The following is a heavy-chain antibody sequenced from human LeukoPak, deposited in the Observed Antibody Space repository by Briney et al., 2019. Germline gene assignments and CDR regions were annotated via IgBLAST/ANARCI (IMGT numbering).Heavy chain of an antibody. Sequence: GGSLRLSCAASGFTFSDYYMTWIRQAPGKGLDWVSNIRSSASTIYYADSVKGRFTISRDDAKNSLYLQMNSLRVEDTAVYYCAKGRGLLWDAFDIWGQGTMVTVSS. CDR3: AKGRGLLWDAFDI. V-gene: IGHV3-11*04. J-gene: IGHJ3*02. CDR1: GFTFSDYY. CDR2: IRSSASTI. D-gene: IGHD3-10*01.